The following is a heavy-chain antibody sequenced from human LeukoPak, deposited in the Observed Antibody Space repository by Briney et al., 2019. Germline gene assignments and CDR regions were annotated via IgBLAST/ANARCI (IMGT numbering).Heavy chain of an antibody. D-gene: IGHD6-13*01. CDR3: ARLTAAGTFMDV. CDR2: INPNSGGT. Sequence: ASVKVSCKASGYTFTGYYMHWVRQAPGQGLEWMGWINPNSGGTNYAQKFQGWVTMTRDTSISTAYMELSRLRSDDTAVYYCARLTAAGTFMDVWGQGTTVTVSS. CDR1: GYTFTGYY. V-gene: IGHV1-2*04. J-gene: IGHJ6*02.